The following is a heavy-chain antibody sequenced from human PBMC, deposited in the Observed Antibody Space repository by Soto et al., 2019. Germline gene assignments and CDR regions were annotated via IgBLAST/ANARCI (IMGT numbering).Heavy chain of an antibody. CDR1: GFSFSDYW. V-gene: IGHV3-74*01. CDR3: ARVRQGACYFDL. J-gene: IGHJ2*01. Sequence: EVQLVESGGGLVQPGGSLRLSCAASGFSFSDYWMHWVSQAPGKGLVWVSRIKTDGSIITYADSVKGRFTISRDNARNTLYLQMDNLRAEDTAVYYCARVRQGACYFDLWGRGTLVSVSS. CDR2: IKTDGSII. D-gene: IGHD3-16*01.